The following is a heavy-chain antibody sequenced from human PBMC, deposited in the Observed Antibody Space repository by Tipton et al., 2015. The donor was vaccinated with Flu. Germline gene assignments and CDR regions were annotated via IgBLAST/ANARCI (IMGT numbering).Heavy chain of an antibody. CDR3: ARDRIVNGFWTGYERYGMDV. CDR1: GGSISSGGDS. D-gene: IGHD3/OR15-3a*01. Sequence: TLSLTCFVSGGSISSGGDSWNWLRQPPGKGLEWIGYIYDSGNTYYNMPLRSRVTISVDTSNNQFSLKLTSVTAADTGLYYCARDRIVNGFWTGYERYGMDVWGQGTTVTVSS. J-gene: IGHJ6*02. CDR2: IYDSGNT. V-gene: IGHV4-30-2*01.